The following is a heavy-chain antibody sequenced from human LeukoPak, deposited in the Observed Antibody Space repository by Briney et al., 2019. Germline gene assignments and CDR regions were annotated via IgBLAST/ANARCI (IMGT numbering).Heavy chain of an antibody. J-gene: IGHJ4*02. CDR3: GRDRGSSGWYGEGYFDY. D-gene: IGHD6-19*01. V-gene: IGHV4-59*01. Sequence: SETLSLTCTVSGGSISSYFWSWIRQPPGKGLEWIGHIYYSGRTNYSPSLKSRVTISVDTSKNQFSLILSSVTAADTAVYYCGRDRGSSGWYGEGYFDYWGQGILVTVPP. CDR2: IYYSGRT. CDR1: GGSISSYF.